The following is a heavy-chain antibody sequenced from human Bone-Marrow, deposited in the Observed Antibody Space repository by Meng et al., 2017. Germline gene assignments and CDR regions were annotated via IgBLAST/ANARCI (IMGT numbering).Heavy chain of an antibody. CDR2: IFYRGRT. J-gene: IGHJ2*01. V-gene: IGHV4-31*03. D-gene: IGHD4-17*01. CDR3: ASLYGDSSVWYLDL. CDR1: AGSIGSGNHY. Sequence: QLVRQELAQGRVRPLQPLPSPCLVSAGSIGSGNHYWSWIRQHPGKGLVYIGYIFYRGRTYYNPSFKRRVIISADTSKNQFPPRLNSVTAADTAVYYCASLYGDSSVWYLDLWGRGTLVTVSS.